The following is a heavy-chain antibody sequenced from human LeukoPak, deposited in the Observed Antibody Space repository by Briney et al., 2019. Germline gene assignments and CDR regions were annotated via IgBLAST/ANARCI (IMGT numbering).Heavy chain of an antibody. Sequence: SETLSLTCTVSGGSISSSSYYWGWIRQPPGKGLEWIGSIYYSGSTYYNPSLKSRVTISVDTSKNQFSLKLSSVTAADTAVYYCARGPRDLYSSSWFRFYYYYYMDVWGKGTTVTVSS. J-gene: IGHJ6*03. CDR1: GGSISSSSYY. D-gene: IGHD6-13*01. CDR3: ARGPRDLYSSSWFRFYYYYYMDV. V-gene: IGHV4-39*07. CDR2: IYYSGST.